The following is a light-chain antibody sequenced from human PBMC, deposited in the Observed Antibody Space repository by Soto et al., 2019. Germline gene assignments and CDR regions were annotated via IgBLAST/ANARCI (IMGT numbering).Light chain of an antibody. V-gene: IGKV1-33*01. J-gene: IGKJ1*01. CDR3: QQYRT. CDR1: QDISNY. CDR2: DAS. Sequence: DIQMTQSPSSLSASVGDRVTITCQASQDISNYLNWYQQKPGKAPKLLIYDASNLETGVPSRFSGSGSGTDFTFTISSLEPEDMATYYCQQYRTFGQGTKVVIK.